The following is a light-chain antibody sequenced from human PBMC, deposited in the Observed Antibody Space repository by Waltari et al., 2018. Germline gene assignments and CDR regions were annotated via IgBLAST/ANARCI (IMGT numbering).Light chain of an antibody. CDR2: LIA. Sequence: DIVMTQSPLSLSVTPGEPASISCKSSQSLLHGSGNTFLDWYLQKPGQSPQPLIYLIANRAAGVPDRVSGSGSGTDFTLKISRVEAEDVGVYFCMQARQTPWTFGQGTKVEIK. CDR3: MQARQTPWT. CDR1: QSLLHGSGNTF. V-gene: IGKV2-28*01. J-gene: IGKJ1*01.